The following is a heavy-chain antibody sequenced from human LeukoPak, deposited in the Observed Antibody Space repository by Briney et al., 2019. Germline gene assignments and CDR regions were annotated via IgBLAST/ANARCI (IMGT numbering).Heavy chain of an antibody. CDR1: GYSISSGYY. CDR3: ATRKGVYNWDSLDY. V-gene: IGHV4-38-2*01. CDR2: IYHDGTT. Sequence: PSETLSLTCAVSGYSISSGYYWGWIRQPPGRGLEWIASIYHDGTTNYNPSLRSRVTISVDTSKNQFSLKLYSVTATGTAVYYCATRKGVYNWDSLDYWGQGTLVTVSS. J-gene: IGHJ4*02. D-gene: IGHD1-7*01.